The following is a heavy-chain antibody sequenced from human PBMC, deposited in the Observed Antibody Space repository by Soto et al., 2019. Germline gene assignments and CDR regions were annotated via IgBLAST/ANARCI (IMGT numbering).Heavy chain of an antibody. D-gene: IGHD1-20*01. CDR2: ISYSGTT. CDR1: GGSIISGNHY. J-gene: IGHJ5*02. V-gene: IGHV4-31*03. Sequence: QVQLQESGPGLVKPSQTLSLTCTVSGGSIISGNHYWNWIRQHPGTGLEWIGYISYSGTTSYNPSLKSRVTISVDTSKNQFSLKLNSVTAADTAVYYCARLSITSNGGWFDPWGQGTLVTVSS. CDR3: ARLSITSNGGWFDP.